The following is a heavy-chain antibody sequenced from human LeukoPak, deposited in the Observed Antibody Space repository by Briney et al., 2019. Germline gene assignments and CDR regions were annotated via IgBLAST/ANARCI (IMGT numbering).Heavy chain of an antibody. D-gene: IGHD6-19*01. Sequence: SVKVSCKASGGTFSSYTISWVRQAPGQGLEWMGRIIPILGIANYAQKFQGRVTITADKSTSTAYMELSSLRSEDTAVYYCAKEGIAVAGGFDPWGQGTLVTVSS. CDR3: AKEGIAVAGGFDP. J-gene: IGHJ5*02. V-gene: IGHV1-69*04. CDR2: IIPILGIA. CDR1: GGTFSSYT.